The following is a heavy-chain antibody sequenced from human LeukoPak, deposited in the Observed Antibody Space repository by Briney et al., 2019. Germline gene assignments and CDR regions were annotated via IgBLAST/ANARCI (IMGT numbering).Heavy chain of an antibody. J-gene: IGHJ4*02. V-gene: IGHV3-23*01. D-gene: IGHD5-18*01. CDR2: ISGSGGST. CDR3: AKDQYSYEAY. CDR1: GFTFSNYA. Sequence: PGGSLRLSCAASGFTFSNYAMSWVRQAPGKGLEWVSTISGSGGSTSYADSVKGRFTISRVNSKNTLYLQMNGLRAEDTAVYYCAKDQYSYEAYWGQGTLVTVSS.